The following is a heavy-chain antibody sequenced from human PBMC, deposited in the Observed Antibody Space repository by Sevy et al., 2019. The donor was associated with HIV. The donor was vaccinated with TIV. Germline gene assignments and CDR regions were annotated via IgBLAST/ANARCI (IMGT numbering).Heavy chain of an antibody. CDR2: ISYDGSNK. J-gene: IGHJ4*02. CDR3: ARQGEEGGFDY. Sequence: GGSLRLSCAASGFTFSSYGMHWVRQAPGKGLEWVAVISYDGSNKYYADSVKGRFTISRDKSKNTLYLQMNSLRAEDTAVYYCARQGEEGGFDYWGQGTLVTVSS. D-gene: IGHD1-26*01. CDR1: GFTFSSYG. V-gene: IGHV3-30*03.